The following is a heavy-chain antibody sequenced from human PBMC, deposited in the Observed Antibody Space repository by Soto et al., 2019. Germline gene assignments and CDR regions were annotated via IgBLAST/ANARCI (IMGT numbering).Heavy chain of an antibody. CDR1: GFTFSSYS. Sequence: GGSLRLSCAASGFTFSSYSMNWVRQAPGKGLEWVSSISSSSSYIYYADSVKGRFTISRDNAKNSLYLQMNSLRAEDTAVYYCAREMALEAEYYYYYGMDVWGQGTTVTVSS. D-gene: IGHD2-8*01. V-gene: IGHV3-21*01. J-gene: IGHJ6*02. CDR3: AREMALEAEYYYYYGMDV. CDR2: ISSSSSYI.